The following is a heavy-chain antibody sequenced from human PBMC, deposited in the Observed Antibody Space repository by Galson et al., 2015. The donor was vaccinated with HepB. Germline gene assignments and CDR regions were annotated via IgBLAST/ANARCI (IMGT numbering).Heavy chain of an antibody. CDR3: AKDLKMSHGSGSYYSLPDY. J-gene: IGHJ4*02. CDR1: GFTFSDHY. D-gene: IGHD3-10*01. CDR2: IRYDGSNK. Sequence: SLRLSCAASGFTFSDHYMDWVRQAPGKGLEWVAFIRYDGSNKYYADSVKGRFTISRDNSKNTLYLQMNSLRAEDTAVYYCAKDLKMSHGSGSYYSLPDYWGQGTLVTVSS. V-gene: IGHV3-30*02.